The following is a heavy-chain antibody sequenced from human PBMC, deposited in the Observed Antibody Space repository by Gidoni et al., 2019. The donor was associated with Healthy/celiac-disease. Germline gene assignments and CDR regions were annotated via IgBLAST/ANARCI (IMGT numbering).Heavy chain of an antibody. CDR2: IYTSGST. V-gene: IGHV4-61*02. CDR1: GGSISRGSYY. D-gene: IGHD3-3*01. CDR3: ARALGDFWSGYPFDY. Sequence: QVQLQESGPGLVTPSQTLSLTCTGSGGSISRGSYYWSWIRQPAGKGLEWIGRIYTSGSTNYNPSLKSRVTISVDTSKNQFSLKLSSVTAADTAVYYCARALGDFWSGYPFDYWGQGTLVTVSS. J-gene: IGHJ4*02.